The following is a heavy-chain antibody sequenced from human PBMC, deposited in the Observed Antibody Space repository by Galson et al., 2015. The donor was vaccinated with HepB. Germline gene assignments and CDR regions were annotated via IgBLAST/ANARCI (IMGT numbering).Heavy chain of an antibody. J-gene: IGHJ6*02. V-gene: IGHV3-48*01. CDR3: ARNPSSYDYYNMDV. CDR2: ISAGSTTI. Sequence: SLRLSCAASGVTIPSYSMNWVRKVPGKGLEWLAYISAGSTTIYYADSVRGRFTISRDNAKNFLYLHMNRLRGEDTAVYYCARNPSSYDYYNMDVWGHGTTVTVSS. CDR1: GVTIPSYS.